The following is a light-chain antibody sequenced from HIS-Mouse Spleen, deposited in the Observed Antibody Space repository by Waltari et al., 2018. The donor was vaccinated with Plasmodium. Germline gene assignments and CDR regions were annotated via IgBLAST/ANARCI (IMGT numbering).Light chain of an antibody. Sequence: SYELTQPPSVSVSPGQTARITCSGDALPKKYAYWYQQKSGQAPVLVIYEDSKRPSWMPERFSGSISGTMATLTISGAQVEDEADYYCYSTDSSGNHRVFGGGTKLTVL. CDR2: EDS. CDR3: YSTDSSGNHRV. J-gene: IGLJ3*02. V-gene: IGLV3-10*01. CDR1: ALPKKY.